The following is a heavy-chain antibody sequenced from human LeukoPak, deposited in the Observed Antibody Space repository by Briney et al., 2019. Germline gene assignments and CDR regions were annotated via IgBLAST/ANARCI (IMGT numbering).Heavy chain of an antibody. Sequence: GGSLRLSCAASGFTFSSYEMNWVRQAPGKGLEWVSYISSSGSTIYYAGSVKGRFTISRDNAKNSLYLQMNSLRAEDTAVYYCARSGRVLNWFDPWGQGTLVTVSS. D-gene: IGHD3-10*01. CDR3: ARSGRVLNWFDP. CDR1: GFTFSSYE. V-gene: IGHV3-48*03. CDR2: ISSSGSTI. J-gene: IGHJ5*02.